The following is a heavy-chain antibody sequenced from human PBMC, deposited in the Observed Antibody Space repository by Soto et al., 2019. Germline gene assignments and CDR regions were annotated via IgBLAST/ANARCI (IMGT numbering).Heavy chain of an antibody. CDR1: GASISTQS. CDR3: ARGLSWSPYFES. V-gene: IGHV4-59*11. D-gene: IGHD3-3*01. J-gene: IGHJ4*02. CDR2: LYYSGTT. Sequence: SETLSLTCTVSGASISTQSWNWIRQAPGKGLEWIGYLYYSGTTNYNPSLKSRVTISADTSKNQVSLKLTSVTAADTAVYFCARGLSWSPYFESWGQGILVTVS.